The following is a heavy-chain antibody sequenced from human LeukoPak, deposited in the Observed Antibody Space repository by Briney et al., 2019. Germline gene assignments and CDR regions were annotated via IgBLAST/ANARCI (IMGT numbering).Heavy chain of an antibody. CDR3: AKAEGYDILTGLDY. CDR1: GFTFSIYW. J-gene: IGHJ4*02. CDR2: INSDGSST. V-gene: IGHV3-74*01. Sequence: GGSLRLSCAASGFTFSIYWVHWVRQAPGKGLVWVSSINSDGSSTSYADSVKGRFTISRDNAKNTLYLQMNSLRTEDTAVYYCAKAEGYDILTGLDYWGQGTLVTVSS. D-gene: IGHD3-9*01.